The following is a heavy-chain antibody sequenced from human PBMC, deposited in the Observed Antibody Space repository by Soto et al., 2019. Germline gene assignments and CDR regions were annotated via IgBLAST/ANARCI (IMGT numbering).Heavy chain of an antibody. J-gene: IGHJ4*02. V-gene: IGHV3-23*01. CDR3: ARGTYGDYDF. Sequence: GGSLRLSCAASGFTFSTYAMSWVRQAPGKGLEWVSALSAGGTSAYYTVSVEGRFTISRDNSKNILYLQMNSLKADDTAVYYCARGTYGDYDFWGQGTLVTVSS. CDR1: GFTFSTYA. CDR2: LSAGGTSA. D-gene: IGHD4-17*01.